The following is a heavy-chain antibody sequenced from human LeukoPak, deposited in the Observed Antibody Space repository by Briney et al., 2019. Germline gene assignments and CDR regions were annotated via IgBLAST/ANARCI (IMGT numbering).Heavy chain of an antibody. J-gene: IGHJ4*02. CDR2: VSAYNGNT. D-gene: IGHD6-13*01. Sequence: SVKVFSSPSGYTLTIYGIRGLPQALRQSLEWMGWVSAYNGNTNYAQKLQGRVTMTTDTSTSTAYMALRSLTSHDTAVYYCARAILRGTAPSYFDHWGQGTLVTASS. V-gene: IGHV1-18*04. CDR1: GYTLTIYG. CDR3: ARAILRGTAPSYFDH.